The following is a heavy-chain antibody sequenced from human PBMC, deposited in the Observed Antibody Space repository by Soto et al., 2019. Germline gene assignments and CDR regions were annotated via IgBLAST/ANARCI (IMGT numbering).Heavy chain of an antibody. Sequence: EVQLLESGGGLVQPGGSLRLSCAASGFTFISYAMNWVRQAPGKGLQWVSAISGGGDATFYEDSVKGRFTISRDNSRNTVTLQMNSLGADDTAVYYCARKVPVSPTRPDYWYFDLWGRGTLVTVSS. CDR1: GFTFISYA. V-gene: IGHV3-23*01. CDR3: ARKVPVSPTRPDYWYFDL. CDR2: ISGGGDAT. J-gene: IGHJ2*01. D-gene: IGHD2-8*01.